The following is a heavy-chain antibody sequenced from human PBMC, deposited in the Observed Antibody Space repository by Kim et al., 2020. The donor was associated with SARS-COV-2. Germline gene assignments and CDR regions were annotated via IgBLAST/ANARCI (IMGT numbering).Heavy chain of an antibody. CDR1: GFTFSSYA. CDR2: ISGSGGST. J-gene: IGHJ4*02. CDR3: AKDRSPHYYGSGHRTGFDY. D-gene: IGHD3-10*01. Sequence: GGSLRLSCAASGFTFSSYAMSWVRQAPGKGLEWVSAISGSGGSTYYADSVKGRFTISRDNSKNTLYLQMNSLRAEDTAVYYCAKDRSPHYYGSGHRTGFDYWGQGTLVTVSS. V-gene: IGHV3-23*01.